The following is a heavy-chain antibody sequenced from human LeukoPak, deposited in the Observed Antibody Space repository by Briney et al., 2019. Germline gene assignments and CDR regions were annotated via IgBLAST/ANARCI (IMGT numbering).Heavy chain of an antibody. CDR3: ARADRLHGGPYLIGP. V-gene: IGHV1-2*02. D-gene: IGHD2-21*01. Sequence: ASVKVSCKTSGYSFTDYYMHWVRQAPGQGLEWMGWINPNSGGTSSAQKFQGRVTMTRDMSITTVYMEVSWLTSDDTAIYYCARADRLHGGPYLIGPWGQGTLVTVSS. J-gene: IGHJ5*02. CDR2: INPNSGGT. CDR1: GYSFTDYY.